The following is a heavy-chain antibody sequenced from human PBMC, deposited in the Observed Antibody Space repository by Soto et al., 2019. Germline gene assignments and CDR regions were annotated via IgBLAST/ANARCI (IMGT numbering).Heavy chain of an antibody. J-gene: IGHJ3*02. Sequence: ASVKVSCKASGYIFTSYAMHWVRQAPGQRLEWMGWINAGNGNTKYSQKFQGRVTITRDTSASTAYMELSSLRSEDTAVYYCARAVLKRKDIVVVVAAFAFDIWGQGTMVTVSS. D-gene: IGHD2-15*01. CDR3: ARAVLKRKDIVVVVAAFAFDI. CDR1: GYIFTSYA. CDR2: INAGNGNT. V-gene: IGHV1-3*01.